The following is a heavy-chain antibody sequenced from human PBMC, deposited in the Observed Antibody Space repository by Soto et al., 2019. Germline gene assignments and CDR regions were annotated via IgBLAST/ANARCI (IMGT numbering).Heavy chain of an antibody. CDR3: ARKSSLAARGLFRYNYYGMDV. J-gene: IGHJ6*02. Sequence: QVQLQQWGAGLLKPSETLSLTCAVYGGSFSGHYWSWIRQPLGKGLGWIGEINHSGTTNYNPSLKSRVSMSVDTSKSQFSLRLSSVTAADTAVYYCARKSSLAARGLFRYNYYGMDVWGQGTTVTVSS. D-gene: IGHD6-6*01. CDR2: INHSGTT. CDR1: GGSFSGHY. V-gene: IGHV4-34*01.